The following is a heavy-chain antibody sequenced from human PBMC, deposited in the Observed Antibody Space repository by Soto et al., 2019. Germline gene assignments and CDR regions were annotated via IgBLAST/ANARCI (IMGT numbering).Heavy chain of an antibody. Sequence: GGSLRLSCAASGFTFSSYAMHWVRQAPGKGLEWVAVISYDGSNKYYADSVKGRFTISRDNSKNTLYLQMNSLRAEDTAVYYCARDGPAVIYYYYGMDVWGQGTTVTVSS. CDR2: ISYDGSNK. CDR1: GFTFSSYA. V-gene: IGHV3-30-3*01. CDR3: ARDGPAVIYYYYGMDV. J-gene: IGHJ6*02.